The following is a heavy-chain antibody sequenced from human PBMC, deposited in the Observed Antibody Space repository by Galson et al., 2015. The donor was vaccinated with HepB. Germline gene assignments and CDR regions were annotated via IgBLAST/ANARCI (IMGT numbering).Heavy chain of an antibody. CDR3: AKTGTAGVIVGATYFDY. V-gene: IGHV3-23*01. CDR1: GFTFSSYA. CDR2: ISGSGGST. Sequence: SLRLSCAASGFTFSSYAMSWVRQAPGKGLEWVSAISGSGGSTYYADSVKGRFTISRDNSKNTLYLQMNSLRAEDTAVYYCAKTGTAGVIVGATYFDYWGQGALLTVSS. J-gene: IGHJ4*02. D-gene: IGHD1-26*01.